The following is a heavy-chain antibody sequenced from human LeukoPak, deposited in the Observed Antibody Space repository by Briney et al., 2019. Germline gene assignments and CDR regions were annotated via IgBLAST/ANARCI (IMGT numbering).Heavy chain of an antibody. CDR3: ARASPGVVFNYFDY. D-gene: IGHD2-15*01. CDR2: IDEAGKDR. Sequence: GGSLRLSCVASGFTIDSFYMSWVRQAPGKGLEWVANIDEAGKDRYYADSVKGRFTICRDNTKNSVFLDMTSLRVEDTATYFCARASPGVVFNYFDYWGQGALVPVSS. CDR1: GFTIDSFY. V-gene: IGHV3-7*01. J-gene: IGHJ4*01.